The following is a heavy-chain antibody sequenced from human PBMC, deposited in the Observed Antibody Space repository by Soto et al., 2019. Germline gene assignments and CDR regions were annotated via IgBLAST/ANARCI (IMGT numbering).Heavy chain of an antibody. CDR1: GYTFTGYY. CDR3: ARDYGGMSLNAFDI. Sequence: QVQLVQSGAEVKKPGASVKVSCKASGYTFTGYYMHWVRQAPGQGLEWMGWINPNSGGTNYAQKFQGWVTMIRDTSISTAYMELSRLRSDDTAVYYCARDYGGMSLNAFDIWGQGTMVTVSS. CDR2: INPNSGGT. V-gene: IGHV1-2*04. D-gene: IGHD4-17*01. J-gene: IGHJ3*02.